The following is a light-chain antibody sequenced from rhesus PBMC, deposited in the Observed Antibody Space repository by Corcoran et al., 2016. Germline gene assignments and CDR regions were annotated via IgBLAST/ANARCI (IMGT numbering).Light chain of an antibody. J-gene: IGKJ1*01. CDR3: QQSSNSWT. CDR1: QSVGSY. Sequence: ETVVTQSPATLSLSPGERATLSCRASQSVGSYLAWYQQNPGQAPRLLISGASSRATSMPDRVSGSGSGTDFTLTISSLETEDVGVYYCQQSSNSWTFGQGTKVEIK. V-gene: IGKV3-24*04. CDR2: GAS.